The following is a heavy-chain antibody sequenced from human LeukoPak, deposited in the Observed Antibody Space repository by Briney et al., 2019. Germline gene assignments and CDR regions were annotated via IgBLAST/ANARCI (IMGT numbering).Heavy chain of an antibody. V-gene: IGHV3-9*01. CDR2: IGWNSGSI. D-gene: IGHD3-22*01. CDR1: GFTFDDYA. J-gene: IGHJ4*02. Sequence: PGGSLRLSCAASGFTFDDYAMHWVRQAPGKGLEWVSGIGWNSGSIGYADSVKGRFTIYRDNAKNSLYLKMNSLRAEDTALYYCAKALSFDSSGYYYFDYWGKGTLVTVSS. CDR3: AKALSFDSSGYYYFDY.